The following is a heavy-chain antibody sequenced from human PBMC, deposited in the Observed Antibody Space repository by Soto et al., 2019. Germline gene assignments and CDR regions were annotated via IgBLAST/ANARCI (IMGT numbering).Heavy chain of an antibody. J-gene: IGHJ5*02. CDR2: INAGNGNT. V-gene: IGHV1-3*01. Sequence: GASVKVSCKASGYTFTRYGISWVRQAPGQRLEWMGWINAGNGNTKYSQKFQGRVTITRDTSASTAYMELSSLRSEDTAVYYCARGLAVPLHCLAPWGRGPLV. CDR1: GYTFTRYG. D-gene: IGHD3-16*01. CDR3: ARGLAVPLHCLAP.